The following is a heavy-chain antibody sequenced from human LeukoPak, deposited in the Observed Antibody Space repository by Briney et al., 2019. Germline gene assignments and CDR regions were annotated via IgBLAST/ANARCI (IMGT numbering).Heavy chain of an antibody. J-gene: IGHJ4*02. V-gene: IGHV4-39*01. CDR3: ARVDIAVVPSTTFDF. Sequence: SINYSATTYYSPSLKSRFTISVDTSKNQFSLRLRSVTAADTAVYYCARVDIAVVPSTTFDFWGQGTLVTVSS. CDR2: INYSATT. D-gene: IGHD2-2*01.